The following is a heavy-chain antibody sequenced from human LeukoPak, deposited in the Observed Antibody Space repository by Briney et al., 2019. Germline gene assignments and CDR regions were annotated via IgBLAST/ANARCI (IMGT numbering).Heavy chain of an antibody. J-gene: IGHJ4*02. CDR1: GFIFSNHA. CDR3: ARDFIVVVIAATLSGVLDY. Sequence: PGGSLRLSCAASGFIFSNHAMHWVRQAPGKGLEWVAVISYDGSNTYYADSVKGRFTISRDNSKNTLYLQMNSLRAEDTAVYYCARDFIVVVIAATLSGVLDYWGQGTLVTVSS. D-gene: IGHD2-15*01. V-gene: IGHV3-30-3*01. CDR2: ISYDGSNT.